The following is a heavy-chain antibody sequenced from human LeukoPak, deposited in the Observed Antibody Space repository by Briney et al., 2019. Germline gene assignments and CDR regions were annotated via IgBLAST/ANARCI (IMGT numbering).Heavy chain of an antibody. CDR1: GGSISSGGYY. CDR2: IYYNGST. Sequence: SQTLSLTCTVSGGSISSGGYYWSWIRQHPGKGLEWIGYIYYNGSTYYNPSLKSRVTISVDTSKNQFSLKLSSVTAADTAVYYCARTALTSTGRDYFDYWGQGTLVTVSS. CDR3: ARTALTSTGRDYFDY. D-gene: IGHD1-14*01. J-gene: IGHJ4*02. V-gene: IGHV4-31*03.